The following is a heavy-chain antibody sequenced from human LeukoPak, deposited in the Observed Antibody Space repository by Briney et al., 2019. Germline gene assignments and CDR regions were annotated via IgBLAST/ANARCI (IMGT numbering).Heavy chain of an antibody. CDR1: GYTFTNYN. CDR3: AALAARDFDY. Sequence: ASVKVSCKASGYTFTNYNIDWVRQATGQGLEWMGWMNPNSGNTGYARKFQGRVTITADKSTSTAYMELSSLRSEDTAVYYCAALAARDFDYWGQGTLVTVSS. D-gene: IGHD6-6*01. CDR2: MNPNSGNT. V-gene: IGHV1-8*01. J-gene: IGHJ4*02.